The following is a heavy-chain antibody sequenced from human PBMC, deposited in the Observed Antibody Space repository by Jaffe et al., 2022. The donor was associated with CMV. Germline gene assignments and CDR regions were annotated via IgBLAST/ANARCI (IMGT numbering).Heavy chain of an antibody. CDR1: GFTFSSYG. V-gene: IGHV3-30*03. CDR3: GGTDSDGYYFLFQIDY. CDR2: ISYDGSNK. D-gene: IGHD3-22*01. J-gene: IGHJ4*02. Sequence: QVKLVEAGGGVVQPGTSLRLSCAASGFTFSSYGMHWVRQAPGKGLEWVAVISYDGSNKDYADSVKGRFTISRDNSKNTLYLQMSSLRPEDTAIYYCGGTDSDGYYFLFQIDYWGQGTLVTVSS.